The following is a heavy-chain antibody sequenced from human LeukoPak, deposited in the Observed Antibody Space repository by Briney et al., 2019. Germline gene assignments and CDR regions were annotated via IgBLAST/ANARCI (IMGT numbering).Heavy chain of an antibody. D-gene: IGHD5-18*01. Sequence: HPGGSLRLSCAASGFTFSNYAMHWVRQAPGKGLEWVAVISYDGSNKYYADSVEGRFTISRDKSKNTLYLQMNSLRAEDTAVYYCTKDRDTDMDYWGQGTLVTVSS. CDR3: TKDRDTDMDY. J-gene: IGHJ4*02. CDR1: GFTFSNYA. CDR2: ISYDGSNK. V-gene: IGHV3-30*04.